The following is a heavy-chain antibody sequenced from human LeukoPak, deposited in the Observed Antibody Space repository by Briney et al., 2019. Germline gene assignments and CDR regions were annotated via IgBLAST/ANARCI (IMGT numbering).Heavy chain of an antibody. D-gene: IGHD2-8*01. CDR1: GGSISSSSYY. CDR2: IYYSGST. V-gene: IGHV4-39*01. J-gene: IGHJ4*02. CDR3: ARGGVGDRLAY. Sequence: PSETLSLTCTDSGGSISSSSYYWGWIRQPPGKGLEWIGSIYYSGSTYYNPSLKSRVTTSVDTSKNQFSLKLSSVTAADTAVYYCARGGVGDRLAYWGQGTLVTVSS.